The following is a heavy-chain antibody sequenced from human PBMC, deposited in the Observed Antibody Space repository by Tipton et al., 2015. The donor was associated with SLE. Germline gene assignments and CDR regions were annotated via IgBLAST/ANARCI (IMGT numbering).Heavy chain of an antibody. Sequence: TLSLTCTVSGGSISSSSYYWGWIRQPPGKGLEWIGSIYYSGSTYYNPSLKSRVTISVDTSKNQFSLKLSSVTAADTAVYYRARAGAGYYYYYYMDVWGKGTTVTVSS. V-gene: IGHV4-39*07. CDR3: ARAGAGYYYYYYMDV. CDR2: IYYSGST. CDR1: GGSISSSSYY. J-gene: IGHJ6*03.